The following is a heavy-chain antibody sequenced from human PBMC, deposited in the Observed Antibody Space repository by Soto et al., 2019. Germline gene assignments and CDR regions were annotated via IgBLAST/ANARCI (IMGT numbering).Heavy chain of an antibody. V-gene: IGHV3-48*01. J-gene: IGHJ4*02. CDR2: ISSATTTI. CDR3: ARGIAAAGPKLDY. Sequence: EVQLVESGGGLVQPGGSLRLSCAASGLTFSSYSMNWVRQAPGKGLEWVSYISSATTTIYYADSVKGRFTISRDNAMNSLYLQMNSLRADDAAVYYCARGIAAAGPKLDYWGQGTLVTVSS. D-gene: IGHD6-13*01. CDR1: GLTFSSYS.